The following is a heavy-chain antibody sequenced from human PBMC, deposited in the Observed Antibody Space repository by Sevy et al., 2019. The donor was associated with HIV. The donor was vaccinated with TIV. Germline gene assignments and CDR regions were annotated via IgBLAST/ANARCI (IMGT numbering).Heavy chain of an antibody. CDR3: GGGHRECYFEY. V-gene: IGHV1-2*02. Sequence: ASVKVSCKASGYTFTGYYMHWMRQAPGQGLEWMGWINPDSGGPTYAPKFQGRVTLTRDTSISTAYMDLSRLKSDDTAGYLWGGGHRECYFEYWGQGTLGHVSS. CDR2: INPDSGGP. D-gene: IGHD3-16*01. J-gene: IGHJ4*02. CDR1: GYTFTGYY.